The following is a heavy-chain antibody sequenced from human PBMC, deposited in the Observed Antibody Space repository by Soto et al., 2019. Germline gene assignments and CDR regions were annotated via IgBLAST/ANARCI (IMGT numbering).Heavy chain of an antibody. CDR3: AREQGYCSSTSCTPGVDY. V-gene: IGHV4-31*03. Sequence: QVQLQESGPGLVKPSQTLSLTCTVSGGSISSGGYYWSGIRQHPGKGLEWIGYIYYSGSTYYNPSLKSRVTISVDTSKNQFSLKRSSVTAADTAVYYCAREQGYCSSTSCTPGVDYWGQGTLVTVSS. D-gene: IGHD2-2*01. J-gene: IGHJ4*02. CDR2: IYYSGST. CDR1: GGSISSGGYY.